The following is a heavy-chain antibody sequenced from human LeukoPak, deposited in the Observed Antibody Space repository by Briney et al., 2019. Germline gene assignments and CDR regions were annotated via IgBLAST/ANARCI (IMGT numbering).Heavy chain of an antibody. J-gene: IGHJ4*02. Sequence: SETLSLTCTVPGGSISSSSYYWGWIRQPPGKGLEWIGYIYYSGSTNYNPSLKSRVTISVDTSKNQFSLKLSSVTAADTAVYYCARVDYGEIIDYWGQGTLVTVSS. CDR2: IYYSGST. V-gene: IGHV4-61*05. D-gene: IGHD4-17*01. CDR3: ARVDYGEIIDY. CDR1: GGSISSSSYY.